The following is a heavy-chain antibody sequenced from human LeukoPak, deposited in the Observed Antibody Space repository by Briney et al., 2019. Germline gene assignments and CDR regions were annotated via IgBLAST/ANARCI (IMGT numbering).Heavy chain of an antibody. Sequence: GGSLSLSCAASGFTFSDYYMSWIRQAPGKGLEGVSYISSSGSTIYYADSVKGRFTISRDNAKNSLYLQMNSLRAEDTAVYYCAMGGDLGYCSGGSCYDRPPDYWGQGTLVTVSS. CDR2: ISSSGSTI. V-gene: IGHV3-11*01. CDR1: GFTFSDYY. J-gene: IGHJ4*02. CDR3: AMGGDLGYCSGGSCYDRPPDY. D-gene: IGHD2-15*01.